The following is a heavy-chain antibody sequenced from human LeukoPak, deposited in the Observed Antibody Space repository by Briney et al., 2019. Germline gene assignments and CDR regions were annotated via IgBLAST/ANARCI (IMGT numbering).Heavy chain of an antibody. CDR2: ISSSSSSI. CDR1: GFTFSSYE. J-gene: IGHJ3*02. CDR3: ARVPPWDLAHAFDI. V-gene: IGHV3-48*03. D-gene: IGHD1-26*01. Sequence: LSGGSLRLSCAASGFTFSSYEMNWVRQAPGKGLEWVSYISSSSSSIYYADSVKGRFTISRDNARNSLYLQMNSLRAEDTAVYYCARVPPWDLAHAFDIWGQGTMVTVSS.